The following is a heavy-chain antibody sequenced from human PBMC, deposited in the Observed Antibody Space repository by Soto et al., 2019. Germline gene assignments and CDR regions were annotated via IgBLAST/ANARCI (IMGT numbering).Heavy chain of an antibody. J-gene: IGHJ3*02. D-gene: IGHD3-10*01. Sequence: GGSLRLSCAAPGFTVSSNHMSWVRQAPGKGLEWVSIIYSGGNTYYADSVKVRFTISRDNSKNTLYLQMNSLKAEDTAVYYCARDLYYDSGSYFFAFDIWGQGTMVTVSS. CDR3: ARDLYYDSGSYFFAFDI. CDR2: IYSGGNT. V-gene: IGHV3-66*01. CDR1: GFTVSSNH.